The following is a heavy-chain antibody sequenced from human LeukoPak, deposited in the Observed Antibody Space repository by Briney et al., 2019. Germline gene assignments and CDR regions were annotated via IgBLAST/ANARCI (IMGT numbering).Heavy chain of an antibody. CDR2: IIPIFGTA. Sequence: GASVKVSCKASGGTFSSYAISWVRQAPGQGLEWMGGIIPIFGTANYAQKFQGRVTITADESTSTAYMELSSLRSEHTAVYYCARDRGDILTGLFDYWGQGTLVTVSS. J-gene: IGHJ4*02. V-gene: IGHV1-69*13. D-gene: IGHD3-9*01. CDR3: ARDRGDILTGLFDY. CDR1: GGTFSSYA.